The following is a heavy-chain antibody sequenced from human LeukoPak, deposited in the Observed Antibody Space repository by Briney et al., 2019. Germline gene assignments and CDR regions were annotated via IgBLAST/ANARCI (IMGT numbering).Heavy chain of an antibody. CDR1: GFTFSTYA. D-gene: IGHD6-13*01. Sequence: PGGSLRLSCAASGFTFSTYAMHWVRQAPGKGLVWVSLINSDGSNTGYADSVKGRFTISRDNAKNMVYLQMNSLRAEDTAVYYCIRDSSSSFDYRGQGTLVTVSS. CDR3: IRDSSSSFDY. CDR2: INSDGSNT. J-gene: IGHJ4*02. V-gene: IGHV3-74*01.